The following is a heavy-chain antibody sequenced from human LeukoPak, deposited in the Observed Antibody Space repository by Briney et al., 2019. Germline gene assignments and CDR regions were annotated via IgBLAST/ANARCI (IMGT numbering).Heavy chain of an antibody. CDR3: ARDSVEWVLLLDY. Sequence: GGSLRLSCAASGFTFSNYWMGWVRQAPGKRLEWVANMNIDGSEKYYADSVKGRFSISRDNARNSVYLQMASLRVEDTAVYYCARDSVEWVLLLDYWGQGTLVTVSS. CDR2: MNIDGSEK. CDR1: GFTFSNYW. J-gene: IGHJ4*02. V-gene: IGHV3-7*01. D-gene: IGHD1-26*01.